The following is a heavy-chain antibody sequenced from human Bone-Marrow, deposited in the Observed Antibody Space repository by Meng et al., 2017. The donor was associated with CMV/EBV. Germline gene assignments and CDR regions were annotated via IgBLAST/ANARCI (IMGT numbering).Heavy chain of an antibody. V-gene: IGHV3-7*03. CDR1: GFTFSSYW. Sequence: GGSLRLSCAASGFTFSSYWMSWVRQAPGKGLEWVANIKQDGSEKYYVDSVKGRFTISRDNAKNSLYLQMNSLRAEDTALYYCARATLPHYYDSSGYYVAFDYWGQGTLVTVSS. J-gene: IGHJ4*02. D-gene: IGHD3-22*01. CDR2: IKQDGSEK. CDR3: ARATLPHYYDSSGYYVAFDY.